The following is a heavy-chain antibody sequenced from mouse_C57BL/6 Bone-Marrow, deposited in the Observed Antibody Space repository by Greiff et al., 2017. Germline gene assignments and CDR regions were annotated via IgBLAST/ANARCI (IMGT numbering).Heavy chain of an antibody. CDR2: IHPNSGST. Sequence: QVQLKQPGAELVKPGASVKLSCKASGYTFTSYWMHWVKQRPGQGLEWIGMIHPNSGSTNYNEKFKSKATLTVDKSSSTAYMQLSSLTSEDSAVYYCAREGYGSSYGGYYYAMDYWGQGTSVTVSS. J-gene: IGHJ4*01. CDR1: GYTFTSYW. V-gene: IGHV1-64*01. CDR3: AREGYGSSYGGYYYAMDY. D-gene: IGHD1-1*01.